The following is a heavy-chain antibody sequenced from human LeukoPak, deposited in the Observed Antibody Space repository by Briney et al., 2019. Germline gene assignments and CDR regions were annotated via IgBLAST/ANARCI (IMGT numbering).Heavy chain of an antibody. CDR2: IYSGGST. Sequence: PGGFLRLSCAASGFTVSSNYMTWVRQAPGKGLEWVSVIYSGGSTYYADSVKGRFTISRDNSKNTLYLQMNSLRAEDTAVYYCTRNWGSDNWFDSWGQGTLVTVSS. CDR1: GFTVSSNY. V-gene: IGHV3-53*01. CDR3: TRNWGSDNWFDS. D-gene: IGHD7-27*01. J-gene: IGHJ5*01.